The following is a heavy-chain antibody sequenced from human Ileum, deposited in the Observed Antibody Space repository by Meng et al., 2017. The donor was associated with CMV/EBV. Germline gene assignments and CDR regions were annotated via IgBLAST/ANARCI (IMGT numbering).Heavy chain of an antibody. CDR1: GLTFSRYS. CDR3: AKIATSSLPDY. V-gene: IGHV3-23*03. CDR2: LYSETTGSNT. Sequence: GGSLKLSCAASGLTFSRYSMSWVRQAPGKGLEWVSILYSETTGSNTYYGDSVKGRFTVSRDTSKNTLYLQMNNLRPDDTAIYYCAKIATSSLPDYWGQGTLVTVSS. J-gene: IGHJ4*02.